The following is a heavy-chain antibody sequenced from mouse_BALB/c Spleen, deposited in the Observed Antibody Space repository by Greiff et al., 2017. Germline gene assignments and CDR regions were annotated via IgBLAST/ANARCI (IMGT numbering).Heavy chain of an antibody. Sequence: DVKLQESGGGLVQPGGSMKLSCVASGFTFSNYWMNWVRQSPEKGLEWVAEIRLKSNNYATHYAESVKGRFTISRDDSKSSVYLQMNNLRAEDTGIYYCTRPYDYDRDYYAMDYWGQGTSVTVSS. CDR1: GFTFSNYW. D-gene: IGHD2-4*01. CDR3: TRPYDYDRDYYAMDY. V-gene: IGHV6-6*02. J-gene: IGHJ4*01. CDR2: IRLKSNNYAT.